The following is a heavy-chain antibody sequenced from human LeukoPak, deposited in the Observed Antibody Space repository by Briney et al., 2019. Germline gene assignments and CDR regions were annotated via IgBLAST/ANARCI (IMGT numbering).Heavy chain of an antibody. V-gene: IGHV4-39*02. D-gene: IGHD6-13*01. CDR1: GGSISSSSYY. CDR2: IYYSGST. CDR3: ARDPRYGYSSSWDLGY. J-gene: IGHJ4*02. Sequence: SSETLSLTCTVSGGSISSSSYYWGWIRQPPGKGLEWIGSIYYSGSTYYNPSLKSRATISVDTSKNQFSLKLGSVTAADTAVYYCARDPRYGYSSSWDLGYWGQGTLVTVSS.